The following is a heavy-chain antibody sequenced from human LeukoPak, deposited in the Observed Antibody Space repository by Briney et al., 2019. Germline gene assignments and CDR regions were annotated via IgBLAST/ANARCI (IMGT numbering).Heavy chain of an antibody. J-gene: IGHJ3*02. CDR1: GFTFDDYA. D-gene: IGHD1-26*01. CDR2: ISWNSGSI. V-gene: IGHV3-9*01. Sequence: SLRLSCAAAGFTFDDYAMHWVRQAPGKGLEWVSGISWNSGSIGYADSVKGRFTISRDNSKNTLYLQMNSLRAEDTAVYYCARDGPLLSGSYSLDAFDIWGQGTMVTVSS. CDR3: ARDGPLLSGSYSLDAFDI.